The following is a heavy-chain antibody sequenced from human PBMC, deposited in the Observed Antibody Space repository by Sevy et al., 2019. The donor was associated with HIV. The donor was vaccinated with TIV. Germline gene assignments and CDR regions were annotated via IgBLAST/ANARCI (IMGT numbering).Heavy chain of an antibody. V-gene: IGHV1-18*01. D-gene: IGHD6-13*01. J-gene: IGHJ4*02. CDR1: GYTFTSYG. Sequence: ASVKVSRKASGYTFTSYGISWVRQAPGQGLEWMGCISAYNGNTNYALKLQGRVTMTTDTSTSTAYMELRSLRSDDTAVYYCARVPGLGGAAAGEIFDYWGQGTLVTVSS. CDR2: ISAYNGNT. CDR3: ARVPGLGGAAAGEIFDY.